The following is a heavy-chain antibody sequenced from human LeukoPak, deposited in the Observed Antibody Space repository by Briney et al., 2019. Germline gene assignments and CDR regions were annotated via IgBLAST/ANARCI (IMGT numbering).Heavy chain of an antibody. CDR2: IYSGGST. J-gene: IGHJ4*02. CDR1: GFTVSSNY. D-gene: IGHD3-3*01. V-gene: IGHV3-53*01. CDR3: ARGSYDFWSGYYTTAYYFDY. Sequence: GGSLRLSCAASGFTVSSNYMSWVRQAPGKGLEWVSVIYSGGSTYYADSVKGRFTISRDNSKNTLYLQMNSLRAEDTAVYYCARGSYDFWSGYYTTAYYFDYWGQGTLVTVSS.